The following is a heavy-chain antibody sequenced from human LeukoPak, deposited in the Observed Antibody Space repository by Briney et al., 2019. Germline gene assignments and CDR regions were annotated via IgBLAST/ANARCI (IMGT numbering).Heavy chain of an antibody. CDR1: GFTFSSYG. J-gene: IGHJ3*02. CDR2: ISYDGSNK. D-gene: IGHD5-12*01. V-gene: IGHV3-30*03. CDR3: ARSNSCYDWKGAFDI. Sequence: GGSLRLSCAASGFTFSSYGMHWVRQAPGKGLEWVAVISYDGSNKYYADSVKGRFTISRDNSKNTLYLQMNSLRAEDTAVYYCARSNSCYDWKGAFDIWGQGTMVTVSS.